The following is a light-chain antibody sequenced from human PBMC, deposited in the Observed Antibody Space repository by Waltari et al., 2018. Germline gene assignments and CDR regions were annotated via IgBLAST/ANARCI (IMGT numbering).Light chain of an antibody. V-gene: IGKV4-1*01. CDR2: WAS. CDR3: QQYETTPLT. Sequence: DIMMNQSPDSLTVFLGERATPNCTTSQSILNSSSNKNHLAWYQHKPGQPPRLLISWASSRESGVPDRFSGSGSGTDFTLTISGLQTEDVAVYSCQQYETTPLTFGPGTKVEI. CDR1: QSILNSSSNKNH. J-gene: IGKJ3*01.